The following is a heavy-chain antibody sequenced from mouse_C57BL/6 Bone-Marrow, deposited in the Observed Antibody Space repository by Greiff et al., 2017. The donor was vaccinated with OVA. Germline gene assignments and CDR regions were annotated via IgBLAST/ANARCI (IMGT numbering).Heavy chain of an antibody. V-gene: IGHV1-26*01. CDR3: ARSYSGSSYYFDY. CDR2: INPNNGGT. CDR1: GYTFTDYY. Sequence: VQLQQSGPELVKPGASVKISCKASGYTFTDYYMNWVKQSHGKSLEWIGDINPNNGGTSYNQKFKGKATLTVDTASSTAYMELRSLTSEDSAVYYFARSYSGSSYYFDYWGQGTTLTVSS. D-gene: IGHD1-1*01. J-gene: IGHJ2*01.